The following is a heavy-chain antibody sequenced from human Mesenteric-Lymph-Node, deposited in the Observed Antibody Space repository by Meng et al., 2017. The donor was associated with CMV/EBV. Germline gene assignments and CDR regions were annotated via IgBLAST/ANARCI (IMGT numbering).Heavy chain of an antibody. J-gene: IGHJ5*02. CDR1: GYTFTGYY. CDR3: ARGVGGSFDN. Sequence: ASVKVSCKASGYTFTGYYMHWVRKAPGQGLEWIGWINPNGGATNYAQKFQGRVTMSRATSISTAYMELSRLRSDDTAVYYCARGVGGSFDNWGQGTLVTVSS. CDR2: INPNGGAT. D-gene: IGHD1-26*01. V-gene: IGHV1-2*02.